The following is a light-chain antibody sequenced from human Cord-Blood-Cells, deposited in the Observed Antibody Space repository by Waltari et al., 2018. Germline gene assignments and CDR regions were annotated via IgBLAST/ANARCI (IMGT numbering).Light chain of an antibody. CDR3: QQYYSTPHT. CDR2: WAS. V-gene: IGKV4-1*01. CDR1: QSVLYSSNNKKY. J-gene: IGKJ2*01. Sequence: DIVMTQSPDSLAVSLGERATINCKSSQSVLYSSNNKKYLAWYQQKPGQPPKLLIYWASTRESGVPDRFSGSGSGTDFTLTISSLQAEDVAVYYCQQYYSTPHTFGQGTKL.